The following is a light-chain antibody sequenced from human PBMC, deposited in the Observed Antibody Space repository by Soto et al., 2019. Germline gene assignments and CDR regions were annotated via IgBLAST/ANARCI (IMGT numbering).Light chain of an antibody. Sequence: DIQMTQSPSTLSASIGDRVTITCRASQSTTAWLAWYQQKPGKAPKLLIYKTSSLESGVPSRFSGSGSGTEFTLTISSRQPDDFANYYCQQENPYSYSFGQGTKMEIK. CDR3: QQENPYSYS. J-gene: IGKJ2*03. CDR1: QSTTAW. CDR2: KTS. V-gene: IGKV1-5*03.